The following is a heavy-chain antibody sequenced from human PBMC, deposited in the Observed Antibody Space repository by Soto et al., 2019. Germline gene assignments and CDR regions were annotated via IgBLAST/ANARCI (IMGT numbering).Heavy chain of an antibody. V-gene: IGHV1-18*01. CDR3: SREGSDFSSGYLGKIDY. CDR1: GYTFTSYG. Sequence: QVQLVQSGAEVKKPGASVKVSCKASGYTFTSYGISWVRQAPGQGLEWMGWISAYNGNTNYAQKLQGRVTMTTDTSTSTAYMELRSLRSDDTAVYYCSREGSDFSSGYLGKIDYWGQGTLVTVSS. J-gene: IGHJ4*02. CDR2: ISAYNGNT. D-gene: IGHD3-3*01.